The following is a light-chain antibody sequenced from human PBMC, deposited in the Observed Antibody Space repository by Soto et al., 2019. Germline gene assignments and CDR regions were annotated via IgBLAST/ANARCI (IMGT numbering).Light chain of an antibody. Sequence: PGDRATLSCRASQSVSSNFLAWYQQKPGQAPRLLIYGASIRATGIPDRFSGSGSGTDFTLTIRRLEPEDFAMYFCHQYGSSPRTFGQGTKVEI. CDR2: GAS. J-gene: IGKJ1*01. CDR1: QSVSSNF. V-gene: IGKV3-20*01. CDR3: HQYGSSPRT.